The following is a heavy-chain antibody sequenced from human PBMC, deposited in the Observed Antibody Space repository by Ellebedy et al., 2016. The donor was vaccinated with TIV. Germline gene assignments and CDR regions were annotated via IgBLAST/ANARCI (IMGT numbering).Heavy chain of an antibody. V-gene: IGHV4-30-2*01. CDR2: IYHSGST. D-gene: IGHD2-2*02. J-gene: IGHJ3*02. CDR3: ARLVDNTDAFDI. Sequence: SETLSLTXAVSGGSISSGGYSWSWIRQPPGKGLEWIGYIYHSGSTYYNPSLKSRVTISVDRSKNQFSLKLSSVTATDTAVYYCARLVDNTDAFDIWGQGTMVTVSS. CDR1: GGSISSGGYS.